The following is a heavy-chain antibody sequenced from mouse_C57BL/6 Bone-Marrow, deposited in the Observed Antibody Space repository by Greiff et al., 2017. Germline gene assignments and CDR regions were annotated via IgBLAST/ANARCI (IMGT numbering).Heavy chain of an antibody. CDR2: IYPGGGYT. V-gene: IGHV1-63*01. CDR1: GYTFTNYW. CDR3: AKYYDYDWYFDV. J-gene: IGHJ1*03. Sequence: QVQLQQSGAELVRPGTSVKMSCKASGYTFTNYWIGWAKQRPGHGLEWIGDIYPGGGYTNYNEKFRGKATLTADKSSSTAYMQFSSLTSEDSAIYYCAKYYDYDWYFDVWGTGTTVTVSS. D-gene: IGHD2-4*01.